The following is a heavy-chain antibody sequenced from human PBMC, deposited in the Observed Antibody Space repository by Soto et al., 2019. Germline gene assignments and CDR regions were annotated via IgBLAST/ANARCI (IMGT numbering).Heavy chain of an antibody. D-gene: IGHD5-12*01. J-gene: IGHJ6*02. V-gene: IGHV3-23*01. Sequence: GGSLRLSCAASGFTFSSYAMSWVRQAPGKGLEWVSAISGSGGSTYYADSVKGRFTISRDNSKNTLYLQMNSLRAEDTAVYYCAKVHIVATISAYYGMDVWGQGTTVTVSS. CDR3: AKVHIVATISAYYGMDV. CDR2: ISGSGGST. CDR1: GFTFSSYA.